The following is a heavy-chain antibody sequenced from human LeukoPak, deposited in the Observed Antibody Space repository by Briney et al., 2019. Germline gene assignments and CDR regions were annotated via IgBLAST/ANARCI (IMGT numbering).Heavy chain of an antibody. D-gene: IGHD6-6*01. CDR3: AREYSSSSGGLYYFDY. J-gene: IGHJ4*02. V-gene: IGHV1-69*01. CDR1: GGTFSSYA. Sequence: ASVKVSCKASGGTFSSYAISWVRQAPGQGLEWMGGIIPIFGTANYAQKFQGRVTITADESTSTAYMGLSSLRSEDTAVYYCAREYSSSSGGLYYFDYWGQGTLVTVSS. CDR2: IIPIFGTA.